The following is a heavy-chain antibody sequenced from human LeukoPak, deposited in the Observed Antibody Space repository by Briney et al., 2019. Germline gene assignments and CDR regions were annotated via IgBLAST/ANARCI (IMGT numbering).Heavy chain of an antibody. CDR1: GYTFTGYY. D-gene: IGHD6-13*01. CDR2: INPNSGGT. V-gene: IGHV1-2*02. CDR3: ARGFGIAAAGIRNWFDP. J-gene: IGHJ5*02. Sequence: ASVKVSCKASGYTFTGYYMHWVRQAPGQGLEWMGWINPNSGGTNYAQKFQGRVTMTRDTSISTAYMELSRLRSDDTAVYYCARGFGIAAAGIRNWFDPWGQGTLVTVSS.